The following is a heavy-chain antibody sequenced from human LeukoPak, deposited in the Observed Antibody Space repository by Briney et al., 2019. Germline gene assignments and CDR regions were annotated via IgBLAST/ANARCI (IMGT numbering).Heavy chain of an antibody. CDR3: ARGQQWGDYNYFDP. Sequence: GASVKVSCKASGYTFTGYYIHWVRQAPGQGLEWMGRINPTTGGTNSAQRFQGRVTMTRDTSISSAYMELSSLRSDDTALYYCARGQQWGDYNYFDPWGQGTLVTVSS. CDR1: GYTFTGYY. J-gene: IGHJ5*02. V-gene: IGHV1-2*06. CDR2: INPTTGGT. D-gene: IGHD2-21*02.